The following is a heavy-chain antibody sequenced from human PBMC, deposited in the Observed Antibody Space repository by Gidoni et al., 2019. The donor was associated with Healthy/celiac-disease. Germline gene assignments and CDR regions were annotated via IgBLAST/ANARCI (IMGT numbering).Heavy chain of an antibody. CDR3: ARDPCSGGSCYYFDY. J-gene: IGHJ4*02. Sequence: QVQLVESCGGVVQPGRSLRLSCAASGFTFSSYARHWVRQAPGKGLEWVAVISYDGSNKYYADSVKGRFTISRDNSKHTLYLQMNSLRAEDTAVYYCARDPCSGGSCYYFDYWGQGTLVTVSS. CDR1: GFTFSSYA. D-gene: IGHD2-15*01. CDR2: ISYDGSNK. V-gene: IGHV3-30*04.